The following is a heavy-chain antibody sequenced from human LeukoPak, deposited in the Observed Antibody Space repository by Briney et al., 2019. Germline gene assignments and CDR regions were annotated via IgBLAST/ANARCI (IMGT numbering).Heavy chain of an antibody. CDR3: ARVTVTTFSFMAFDI. J-gene: IGHJ3*02. Sequence: SETLSLTCTVSGGSLSSSSYYWGWIRQPPGKGLEWIGRIYYSGSTYYNPSLKSRVTISVDTSKNQFSLKLSSVTAADTAVYYCARVTVTTFSFMAFDIWGQGTMVTVSS. CDR2: IYYSGST. D-gene: IGHD4-17*01. CDR1: GGSLSSSSYY. V-gene: IGHV4-39*07.